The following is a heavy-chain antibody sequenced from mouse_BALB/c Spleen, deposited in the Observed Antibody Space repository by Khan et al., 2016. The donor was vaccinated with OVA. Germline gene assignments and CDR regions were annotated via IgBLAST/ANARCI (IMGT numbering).Heavy chain of an antibody. J-gene: IGHJ3*01. CDR2: INPDSSTI. Sequence: EVKLLESGGGLVQPGGSLKLSCAASGFDFSRYWMSWVRQAPGKGLEWIGEINPDSSTINYTPSLKDKFIISRDNAKNTLYLQMSKVRSEDTALYYCARQGPYYGSSWLAYWGQGTLVTVAA. CDR1: GFDFSRYW. D-gene: IGHD1-1*01. V-gene: IGHV4-1*02. CDR3: ARQGPYYGSSWLAY.